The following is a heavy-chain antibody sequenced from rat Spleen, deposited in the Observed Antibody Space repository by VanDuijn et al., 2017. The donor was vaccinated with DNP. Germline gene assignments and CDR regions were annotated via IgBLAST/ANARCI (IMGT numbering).Heavy chain of an antibody. CDR3: ARDLLRWRRGFAY. CDR2: IWNSGGT. CDR1: GFSLTEYN. V-gene: IGHV2-41*01. Sequence: QVQLKESGPGLVQPSQTLSLTCTVSGFSLTEYNVHWVRQPPGKGLEWMGVIWNSGGTRYDSSFKSRLTITKDTSKSQVFLKMDSLQTDDTATYYCARDLLRWRRGFAYWGQGTLVTVSS. D-gene: IGHD1-11*01. J-gene: IGHJ3*01.